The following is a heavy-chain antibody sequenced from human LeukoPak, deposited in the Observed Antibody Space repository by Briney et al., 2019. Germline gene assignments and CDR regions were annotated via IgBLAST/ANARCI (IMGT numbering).Heavy chain of an antibody. J-gene: IGHJ3*01. D-gene: IGHD7-27*01. V-gene: IGHV1-24*01. CDR1: GDTLSELS. Sequence: ASVKVSCKVSGDTLSELSMHWVRQAPGKGLEWMGGFDPEDGKTVYSQKLQGRVTMTEDTSTDTAYMQLSSLTSEDTAVYYCTRSNWGSSGAFGFWGQGTMVTVSS. CDR3: TRSNWGSSGAFGF. CDR2: FDPEDGKT.